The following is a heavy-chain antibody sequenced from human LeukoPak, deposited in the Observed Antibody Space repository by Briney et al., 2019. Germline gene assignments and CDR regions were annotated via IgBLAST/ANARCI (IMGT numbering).Heavy chain of an antibody. Sequence: GGSLRLSCAASGFTFSSYSMNWVRQAPGKGLEWVSSISSSSSYIYYADSVKGRFTISRDNAKNSLYLQMNSLRAEDAAVYYCARGRYCNGGSCYFDFWGQGTLVTVSS. CDR1: GFTFSSYS. CDR2: ISSSSSYI. D-gene: IGHD2-15*01. CDR3: ARGRYCNGGSCYFDF. V-gene: IGHV3-21*01. J-gene: IGHJ4*02.